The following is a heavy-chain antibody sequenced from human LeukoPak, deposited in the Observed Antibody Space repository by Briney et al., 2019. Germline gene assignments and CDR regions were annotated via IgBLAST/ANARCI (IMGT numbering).Heavy chain of an antibody. Sequence: PGGSLRLSCAASGFTVSSNYMSWVRQAPGKGLEWVSVIYSGGSTYYADSVKGRFTNSRDNSKNTLYLQMNSLRAEDTAVYYCASGSGSYRTPYYYIDVWGTGTTVTVSS. CDR2: IYSGGST. V-gene: IGHV3-53*01. CDR3: ASGSGSYRTPYYYIDV. J-gene: IGHJ6*03. D-gene: IGHD3-10*01. CDR1: GFTVSSNY.